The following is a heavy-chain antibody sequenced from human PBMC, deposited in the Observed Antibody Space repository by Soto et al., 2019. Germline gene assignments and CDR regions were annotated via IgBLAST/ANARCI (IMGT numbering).Heavy chain of an antibody. CDR2: IIPMFRTT. CDR1: GGSFSSYA. J-gene: IGHJ6*02. D-gene: IGHD1-20*01. Sequence: QVQLVQSGTGVKEPGSSVKVSCKASGGSFSSYAISWVRQAPGQGLEWMGGIIPMFRTTNYAQKFQGRVTITADASTSTAYVELSSLRSEDTAVYFCAKGKGFRGGLTGSLGDYSYYYGMDVWGRGTTVTVSS. CDR3: AKGKGFRGGLTGSLGDYSYYYGMDV. V-gene: IGHV1-69*01.